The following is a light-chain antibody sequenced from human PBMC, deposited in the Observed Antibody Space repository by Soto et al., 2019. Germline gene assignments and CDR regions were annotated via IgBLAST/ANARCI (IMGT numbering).Light chain of an antibody. J-gene: IGKJ1*01. CDR2: DAS. CDR1: QSVSSY. V-gene: IGKV3-11*01. CDR3: QQRSNWPSWT. Sequence: EIVLTQSPDTLSLSPGERATLSCRASQSVSSYLAWYQQKPGQAPRLLIYDASNRATGIPARFSGSGYGTDFTLTISSLEPEDFAVYYCQQRSNWPSWTFGQGNK.